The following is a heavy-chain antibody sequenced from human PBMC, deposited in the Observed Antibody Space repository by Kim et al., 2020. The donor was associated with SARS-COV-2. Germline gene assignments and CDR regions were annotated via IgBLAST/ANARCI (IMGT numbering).Heavy chain of an antibody. V-gene: IGHV4-34*01. J-gene: IGHJ6*02. CDR3: AKEIDYYYGMDV. Sequence: NYHPSLKRRVTRSVEPTKNQFSLKLSSVTAADTAVYYGAKEIDYYYGMDVWGQGTTVTVSS.